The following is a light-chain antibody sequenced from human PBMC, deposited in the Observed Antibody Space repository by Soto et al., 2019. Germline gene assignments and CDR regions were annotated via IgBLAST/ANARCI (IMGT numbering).Light chain of an antibody. J-gene: IGKJ5*01. CDR1: KSPVHSDGIAY. V-gene: IGKV2-30*02. Sequence: LTLPVTLGQPAPISCRSNKSPVHSDGIAYFSWLQQRPGRSPRRLIYKVSNRAAGIPARFSGSGSGTDFALKISRVEAEDVVVYYCMQWTHWPNTFGQG. CDR3: MQWTHWPNT. CDR2: KVS.